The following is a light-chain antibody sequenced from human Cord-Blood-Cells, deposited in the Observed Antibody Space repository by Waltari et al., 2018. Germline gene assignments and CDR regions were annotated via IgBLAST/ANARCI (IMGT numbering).Light chain of an antibody. Sequence: DIQMTQSPSSLSASVGDRVTITCQASQDISNYLNWYQQKPGKAPKLLIYDASNLEKGVPSMFSGSGSGTDFTFTIISLQPEDIATYYWQQYVNLPPLTVGGGTKVEIK. CDR3: QQYVNLPPLT. CDR2: DAS. J-gene: IGKJ4*01. CDR1: QDISNY. V-gene: IGKV1-33*01.